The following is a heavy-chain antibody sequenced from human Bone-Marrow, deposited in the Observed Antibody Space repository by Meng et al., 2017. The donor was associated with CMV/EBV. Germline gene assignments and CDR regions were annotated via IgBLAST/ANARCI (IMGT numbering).Heavy chain of an antibody. J-gene: IGHJ3*02. D-gene: IGHD2-2*01. V-gene: IGHV3-11*04. CDR1: GFTFSDYY. CDR2: ISSSGSTI. CDR3: ARDYKWPAAPSGAFDI. Sequence: SLKISCAASGFTFSDYYMSWIRQAPGKGLEWVSYISSSGSTIYYADSVKGRFTISRDNSKNTLYLQMNSLRAEDTAVYYCARDYKWPAAPSGAFDIWGQGTMVTVSS.